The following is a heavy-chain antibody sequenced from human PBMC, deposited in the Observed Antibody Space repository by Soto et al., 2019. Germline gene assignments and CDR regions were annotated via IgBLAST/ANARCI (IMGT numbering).Heavy chain of an antibody. CDR2: ISYDGSNK. V-gene: IGHV3-30*18. D-gene: IGHD6-13*01. CDR1: GFILSKYG. J-gene: IGHJ6*02. CDR3: AKELVAGYYYYAMDV. Sequence: LRLSCAASGFILSKYGMHWVRHAPGKGLEWVAVISYDGSNKYYADSVKGRFTISRDNSKNTLYLQINSLRSADTGVYYCAKELVAGYYYYAMDVWGQGTTVTVCS.